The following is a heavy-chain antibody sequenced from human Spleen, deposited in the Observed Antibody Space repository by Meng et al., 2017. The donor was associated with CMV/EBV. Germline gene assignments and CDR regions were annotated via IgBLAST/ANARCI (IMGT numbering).Heavy chain of an antibody. CDR1: GFTFSSYW. J-gene: IGHJ4*02. Sequence: GGSLRLSCAASGFTFSSYWMHWVRQAPGKGLVWVSRINSDGSSTSYADSVKGRFTISRDNAKNTLYLQMNSLRAEDTAVYYCARGVASYYDFWSGYYLDYFDYWGQGTLVTVSS. V-gene: IGHV3-74*01. D-gene: IGHD3-3*01. CDR2: INSDGSST. CDR3: ARGVASYYDFWSGYYLDYFDY.